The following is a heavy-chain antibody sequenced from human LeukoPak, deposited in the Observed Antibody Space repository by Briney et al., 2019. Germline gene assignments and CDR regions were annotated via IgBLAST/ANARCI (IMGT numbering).Heavy chain of an antibody. D-gene: IGHD6-25*01. CDR1: GYTFTGYY. V-gene: IGHV1-2*02. Sequence: ASVKVSCKASGYTFTGYYIHWVRQAPGQGLEWMGWINPNSGGTSYARRFQGRVTMTRDTSISTAYMELSSLRSDDTAVYYCARPGYTSGWIRGDFGHRGLGTLVTVSS. J-gene: IGHJ4*02. CDR2: INPNSGGT. CDR3: ARPGYTSGWIRGDFGH.